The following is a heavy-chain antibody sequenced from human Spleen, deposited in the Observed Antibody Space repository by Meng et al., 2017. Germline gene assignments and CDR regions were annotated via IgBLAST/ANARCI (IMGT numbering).Heavy chain of an antibody. CDR3: ARLGNWNQGDF. V-gene: IGHV4-31*01. CDR1: GGSITSGAYY. CDR2: IYHSGST. J-gene: IGHJ4*02. D-gene: IGHD1-1*01. Sequence: SETLSLTCTVSGGSITSGAYYWSWIRQYPGRGLEWIGYIYHSGSTDYNPSLRSLATISVDTSKNQFSLKLTSVTAADTAVYYCARLGNWNQGDFWGQGTLVTVSS.